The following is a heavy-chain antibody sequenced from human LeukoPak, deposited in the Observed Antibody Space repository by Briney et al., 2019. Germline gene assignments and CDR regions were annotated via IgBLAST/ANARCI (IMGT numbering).Heavy chain of an antibody. CDR1: GFTFSSYA. CDR3: ARGADSSGYYYISQELDY. D-gene: IGHD3-22*01. V-gene: IGHV3-23*01. CDR2: ISGSGGST. Sequence: PGGSLRLSCAASGFTFSSYAMSWVRQAPGKGLEWVSAISGSGGSTYYADSVKGRFTISRDNSKNTLYLQMNSLRAEDTAVYYCARGADSSGYYYISQELDYWGQGTLVTVSS. J-gene: IGHJ4*02.